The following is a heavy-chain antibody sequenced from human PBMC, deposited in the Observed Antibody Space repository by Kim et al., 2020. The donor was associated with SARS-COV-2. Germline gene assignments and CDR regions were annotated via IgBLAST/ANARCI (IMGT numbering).Heavy chain of an antibody. CDR3: AKDITRIVAAGSFDY. D-gene: IGHD6-13*01. CDR2: ISWNGGNM. CDR1: GFTFDDYA. Sequence: GGSLRLSCAASGFTFDDYAMHWVRQAPGKGLEWVSGISWNGGNMGYADSVKGRFTISRDNAKNSLYLEMNSLRTEDTALYYCAKDITRIVAAGSFDYWGQGTLVTVSS. V-gene: IGHV3-9*01. J-gene: IGHJ4*02.